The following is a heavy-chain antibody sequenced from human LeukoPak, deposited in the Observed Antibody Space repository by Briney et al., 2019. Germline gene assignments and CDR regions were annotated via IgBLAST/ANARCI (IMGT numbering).Heavy chain of an antibody. CDR2: IRSKAYGGTT. D-gene: IGHD3-3*01. CDR1: GFTFGDYA. CDR3: VRGSLASGVVVYYYYYLDV. J-gene: IGHJ6*03. V-gene: IGHV3-49*04. Sequence: GGSLRLSCTASGFTFGDYAMSWVRQAPGKGLEWVGFIRSKAYGGTTEYAASVKGRFTISRDDSKSIAYLQMNSLETEDTAVYYCVRGSLASGVVVYYYYYLDVWGKGTTVTVSS.